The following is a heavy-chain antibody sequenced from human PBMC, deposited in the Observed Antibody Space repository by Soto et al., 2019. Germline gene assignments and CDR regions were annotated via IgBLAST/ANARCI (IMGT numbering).Heavy chain of an antibody. Sequence: EVQVLESGGGLVQPGGSLRLSCVASGFTFSDFAMSWVRQAPGKGLEWVSSISGSGGTIYYADSVKGRFTISRDNSNNTLYLQMHSLRADDTAVYYCAKKSLGSITLPALYYFDYWGQGTLVTVSS. D-gene: IGHD7-27*01. CDR1: GFTFSDFA. V-gene: IGHV3-23*01. CDR2: ISGSGGTI. CDR3: AKKSLGSITLPALYYFDY. J-gene: IGHJ4*02.